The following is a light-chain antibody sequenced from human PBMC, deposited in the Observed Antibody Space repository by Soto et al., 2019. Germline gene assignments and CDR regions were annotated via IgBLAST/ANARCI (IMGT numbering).Light chain of an antibody. J-gene: IGKJ2*01. Sequence: EIVMTQSPATLSVSPGERATLSCRASQSVSSNLAWYQQKPGQAPRLLIYGASTRATGIPARFSGSGSGTEVTLIISSPQAEDFAVYYCQQYNNWSPYTFGQGTKLEIK. CDR2: GAS. CDR1: QSVSSN. CDR3: QQYNNWSPYT. V-gene: IGKV3-15*01.